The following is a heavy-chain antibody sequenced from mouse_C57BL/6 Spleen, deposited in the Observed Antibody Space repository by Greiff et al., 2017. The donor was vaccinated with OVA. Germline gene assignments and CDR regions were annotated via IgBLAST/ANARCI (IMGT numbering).Heavy chain of an antibody. J-gene: IGHJ3*01. Sequence: QVQLQQPGAELVKPGASVTMSCKASGYTFTSYWITWVKQRPGQGLEWIGDLYPGSGSTNYNEKFKSKATLTVDTSSSTAYMQLSSLTSEDSAVYDCARSRYDGSSEGFAYWGQGTLVTVSA. CDR1: GYTFTSYW. V-gene: IGHV1-55*01. CDR2: LYPGSGST. D-gene: IGHD1-1*01. CDR3: ARSRYDGSSEGFAY.